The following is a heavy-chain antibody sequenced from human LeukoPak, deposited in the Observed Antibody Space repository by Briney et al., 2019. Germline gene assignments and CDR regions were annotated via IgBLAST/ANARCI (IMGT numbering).Heavy chain of an antibody. J-gene: IGHJ3*02. CDR1: GYTFTGYY. CDR3: VRVGQGNIAAFDI. Sequence: ASVKVSCKASGYTFTGYYIHWVRQAPGQGLEWMGWISVYNGNTNYAQKLQGRVTMTTDTSTSTAYMELRSLRSDDTAVYYCVRVGQGNIAAFDIWGQGTMVTVSS. D-gene: IGHD6-13*01. CDR2: ISVYNGNT. V-gene: IGHV1-18*04.